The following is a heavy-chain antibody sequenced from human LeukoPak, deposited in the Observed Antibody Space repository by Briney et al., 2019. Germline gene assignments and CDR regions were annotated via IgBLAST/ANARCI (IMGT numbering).Heavy chain of an antibody. CDR2: ISGSGGTT. V-gene: IGHV3-23*01. D-gene: IGHD3-22*01. J-gene: IGHJ4*02. CDR3: ARRAGDYSHPYDY. Sequence: GGSLRLSCAASGFTFSSYGMNWVRQAPGKGLEWVSAISGSGGTTYYADSVKGRFTISRDNSKNTLYLQMNSLRAEDTAVYYCARRAGDYSHPYDYWGQGILVTVSS. CDR1: GFTFSSYG.